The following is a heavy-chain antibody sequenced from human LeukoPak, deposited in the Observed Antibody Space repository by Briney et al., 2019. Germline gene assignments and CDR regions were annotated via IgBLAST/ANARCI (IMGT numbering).Heavy chain of an antibody. D-gene: IGHD4-17*01. V-gene: IGHV3-23*01. J-gene: IGHJ3*02. CDR2: ISGSGGNT. CDR1: GFTFASYA. CDR3: AKYEVIYGPI. Sequence: GGSLRLSCAASGFTFASYAMSWFRQAPGKGLEWVSSISGSGGNTYYIDSVKGRFTISRDNSKNTLYLQMNSRRAEDTAVYYCAKYEVIYGPIWGQGTMVTVSS.